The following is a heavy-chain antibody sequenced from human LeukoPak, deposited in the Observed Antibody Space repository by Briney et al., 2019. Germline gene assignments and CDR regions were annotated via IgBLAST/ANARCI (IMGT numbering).Heavy chain of an antibody. V-gene: IGHV3-21*01. J-gene: IGHJ4*02. CDR3: ASSEDMAVGPSDY. Sequence: GGSLRLSCAASGFTFSSYSMNWVRQAPGKGLEWVSSISSSSRYIYYADSVKGRFTISRDNAKNSLYLQMNSLRAEDTAVYYCASSEDMAVGPSDYWGQGTLVTVSS. CDR1: GFTFSSYS. D-gene: IGHD5-24*01. CDR2: ISSSSRYI.